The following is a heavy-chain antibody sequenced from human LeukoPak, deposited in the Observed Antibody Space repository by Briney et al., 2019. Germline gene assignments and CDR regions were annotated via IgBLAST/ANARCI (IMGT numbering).Heavy chain of an antibody. CDR1: GGSFSGYY. V-gene: IGHV4-34*01. D-gene: IGHD3-10*01. J-gene: IGHJ4*02. CDR3: ARGSAYYYGSGSYQDY. CDR2: INHSGST. Sequence: PSETLPLTCAVYGGSFSGYYWSWIRQPPGKGLEWIGEINHSGSTNYNPSLKSRVTISVDTSKNQFSLKLSSVTAADTAVYYCARGSAYYYGSGSYQDYWGQGTLVTVSS.